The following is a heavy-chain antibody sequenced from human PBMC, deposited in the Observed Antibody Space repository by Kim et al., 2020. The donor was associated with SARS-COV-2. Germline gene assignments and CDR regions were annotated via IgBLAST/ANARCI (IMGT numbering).Heavy chain of an antibody. V-gene: IGHV3-30*18. D-gene: IGHD3-3*01. CDR3: AKTGWGGYYFPFDY. CDR2: ISYDGSNK. Sequence: GGSLRLSCAASGFTFSSYGMHWVRQAPGKGLEWVAVISYDGSNKYYADSVKGRFTISRDNSKNTLYLQMNSLRAEDTAVYYCAKTGWGGYYFPFDYWGQGTLGTVSP. J-gene: IGHJ4*02. CDR1: GFTFSSYG.